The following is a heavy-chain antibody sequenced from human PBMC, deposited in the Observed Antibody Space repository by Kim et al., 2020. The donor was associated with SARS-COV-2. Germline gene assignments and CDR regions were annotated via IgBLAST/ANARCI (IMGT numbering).Heavy chain of an antibody. J-gene: IGHJ6*03. D-gene: IGHD7-27*01. CDR3: ARGNWGSYYYMDG. V-gene: IGHV3-30*01. Sequence: YAASVKCRIPISRDNSNNTLYLQMNSLRAEDTAVYYCARGNWGSYYYMDGWGKGTTVTVSS.